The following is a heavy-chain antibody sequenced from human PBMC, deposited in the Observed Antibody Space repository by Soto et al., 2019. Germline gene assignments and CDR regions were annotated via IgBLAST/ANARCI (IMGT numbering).Heavy chain of an antibody. CDR3: AKDPLYDSSGYYYYYYGMDV. CDR1: GFTFSSYA. D-gene: IGHD3-22*01. Sequence: PGGSLRLSCAASGFTFSSYAMSWVRQAPGKGLEWVSAISGSGGSTYYADSVKGRFTISRDNSKNTLYLQMNSLRAEDTAVYYCAKDPLYDSSGYYYYYYGMDVWGQGTTVTVSS. CDR2: ISGSGGST. J-gene: IGHJ6*02. V-gene: IGHV3-23*01.